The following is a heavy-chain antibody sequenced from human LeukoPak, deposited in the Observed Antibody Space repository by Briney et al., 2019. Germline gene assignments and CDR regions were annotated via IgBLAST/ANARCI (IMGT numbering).Heavy chain of an antibody. CDR2: IRYDGSNK. Sequence: GGSLRLSCAASGFTFSSYGMHWVRQAPGKGLEWVAFIRYDGSNKYYADSVKGRFTISRDNSKNTLYLQMNSLRAEDTAVYYCAKSMGELSPDDAFDIWGQGTMVTVSS. J-gene: IGHJ3*02. V-gene: IGHV3-30*02. CDR1: GFTFSSYG. CDR3: AKSMGELSPDDAFDI. D-gene: IGHD3-16*01.